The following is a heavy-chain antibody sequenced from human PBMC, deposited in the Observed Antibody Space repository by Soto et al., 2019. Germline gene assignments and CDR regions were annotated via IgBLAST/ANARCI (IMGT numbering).Heavy chain of an antibody. V-gene: IGHV3-11*01. Sequence: QGQLVESGGGLVKPGGSLRLTCAASGFTFSGYYMSWIRQAPGKGLEWVSYISSSGSSMYYADYVKGRFTPSRDNAKNSLYLQMNSLRAEDTALYYCATYRNDAFDIWGQGTMVTVSS. CDR1: GFTFSGYY. CDR2: ISSSGSSM. J-gene: IGHJ3*02. CDR3: ATYRNDAFDI. D-gene: IGHD1-26*01.